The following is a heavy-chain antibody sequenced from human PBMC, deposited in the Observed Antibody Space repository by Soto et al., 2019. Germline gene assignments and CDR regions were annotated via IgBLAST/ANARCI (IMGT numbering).Heavy chain of an antibody. CDR1: GYSFTTYW. CDR3: ARHEATYYNFYGMDV. Sequence: PGESLKIYCKSYGYSFTTYWIAWVRQMPGKGLEWMGSIHPGESDTRYSPSSQGQVTISADRSITTAYLQWSSLKASDTAMYYCARHEATYYNFYGMDVWGQGTTVTVAS. V-gene: IGHV5-51*01. CDR2: IHPGESDT. J-gene: IGHJ6*02.